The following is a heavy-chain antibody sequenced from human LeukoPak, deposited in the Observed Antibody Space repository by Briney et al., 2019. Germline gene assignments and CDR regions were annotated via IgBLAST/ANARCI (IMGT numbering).Heavy chain of an antibody. Sequence: GESLKISCKVSGYSFPSYWITWVRQAPGQRLEWMGWISAGNGNTKYSQNFQGRVTFISNTSATTAFMELSSLRSEDAAVYYCARDSGSGNNDYWGQGTLVTVSS. CDR3: ARDSGSGNNDY. J-gene: IGHJ4*02. D-gene: IGHD1-26*01. V-gene: IGHV1-3*01. CDR2: ISAGNGNT. CDR1: GYSFPSYW.